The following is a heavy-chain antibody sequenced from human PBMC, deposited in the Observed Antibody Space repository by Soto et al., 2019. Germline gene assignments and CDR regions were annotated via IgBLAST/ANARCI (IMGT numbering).Heavy chain of an antibody. V-gene: IGHV1-69*12. D-gene: IGHD6-19*01. CDR1: GGTFSSYA. J-gene: IGHJ6*02. CDR2: IIPIFGTA. Sequence: QVQLVQSGAEVKKPGSSVKVSCKASGGTFSSYAISWVRQAPGQGLEWLGGIIPIFGTANYAQKFQGRVTITADESTSTAYMELSSLRSEDTAVYYCARVPIAVAGTVGYYYYGMDVWGQGTTVTVSS. CDR3: ARVPIAVAGTVGYYYYGMDV.